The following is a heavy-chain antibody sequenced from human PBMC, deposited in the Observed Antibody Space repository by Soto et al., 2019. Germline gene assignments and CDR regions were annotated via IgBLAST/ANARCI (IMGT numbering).Heavy chain of an antibody. Sequence: SETLSLTCFVSGYSITAGGYYWSWIRHHPGKGLEWIGSFYSSGSIIYNPSLRSRVSISGDTSSNQFPMSLTSVTAADTARYYCARMYSSGSGWFHPWGQGTLVTVSS. CDR2: FYSSGSI. V-gene: IGHV4-39*06. CDR3: ARMYSSGSGWFHP. D-gene: IGHD6-19*01. CDR1: GYSITAGGYY. J-gene: IGHJ5*02.